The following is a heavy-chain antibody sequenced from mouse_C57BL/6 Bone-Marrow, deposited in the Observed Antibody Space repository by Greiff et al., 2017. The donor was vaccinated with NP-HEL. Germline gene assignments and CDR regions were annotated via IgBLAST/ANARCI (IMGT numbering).Heavy chain of an antibody. V-gene: IGHV5-9*01. Sequence: EVKLVESGGGLVKPGGSLKLSCAASGFTFSSYTMSWVRQTPEKRLEWVATISGGGGNTYYPDSVKGRFTISRDNAKNTLYLQMSSLRSEDTALYYCAVVYYSCAMDYWGQGTSVTVSS. D-gene: IGHD2-12*01. J-gene: IGHJ4*01. CDR1: GFTFSSYT. CDR2: ISGGGGNT. CDR3: AVVYYSCAMDY.